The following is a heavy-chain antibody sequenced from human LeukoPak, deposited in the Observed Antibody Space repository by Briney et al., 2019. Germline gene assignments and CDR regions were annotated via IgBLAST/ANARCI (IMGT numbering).Heavy chain of an antibody. J-gene: IGHJ4*02. D-gene: IGHD3-10*02. V-gene: IGHV3-74*01. Sequence: GGSLRLSCAASGFIFSSYWMHWVRHAPGKGLAWVSRINTDGSSTSYADSVKGRFTISRDNAKNTLYLQTNSLRAEDTAVYYCARDRYYVLDYWGQGILVTVSS. CDR2: INTDGSST. CDR3: ARDRYYVLDY. CDR1: GFIFSSYW.